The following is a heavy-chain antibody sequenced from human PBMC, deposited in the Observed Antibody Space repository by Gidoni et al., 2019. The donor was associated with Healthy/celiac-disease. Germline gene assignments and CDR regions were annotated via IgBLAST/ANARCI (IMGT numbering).Heavy chain of an antibody. Sequence: EVQLVESGGGLVKPGGSLRLYCAASGFTFGGYSMHWLRPAPGKGLEWVSSIISSSSYIYYADSVKGRFTISRDNAKNSLYLQMNSLRAEDTAVYYCARDIIPVIAAAYTYYYYGMDVWGQGTTVTVSS. D-gene: IGHD6-13*01. CDR2: IISSSSYI. J-gene: IGHJ6*02. CDR3: ARDIIPVIAAAYTYYYYGMDV. CDR1: GFTFGGYS. V-gene: IGHV3-21*01.